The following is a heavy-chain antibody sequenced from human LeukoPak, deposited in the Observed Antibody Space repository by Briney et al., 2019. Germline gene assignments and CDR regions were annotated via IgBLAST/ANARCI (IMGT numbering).Heavy chain of an antibody. CDR2: ISSSGSTI. CDR3: ARGRAPPAIVVVPAAIGH. D-gene: IGHD2-2*02. CDR1: GFTFSSYE. V-gene: IGHV3-48*03. J-gene: IGHJ4*02. Sequence: GGSLRLSCAASGFTFSSYEMNWVRQAPGKGLEWVSYISSSGSTIYYADSVKGRFTISRDNAKNSLYLQMNSLRAEDTAVYYCARGRAPPAIVVVPAAIGHWGQGTLVTVSS.